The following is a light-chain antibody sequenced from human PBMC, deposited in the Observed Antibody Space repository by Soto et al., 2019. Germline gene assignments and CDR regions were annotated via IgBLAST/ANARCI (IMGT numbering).Light chain of an antibody. Sequence: ESVLTQSPDILSLSPGERATLSCRASQSVSSSYLAWYQQTPGQAPRLLIYGTSNRATGIPDRFSGSGSGTDFTLTISRLEPEDFAVYYCQQYGNSRWTFGQGTKVDIK. CDR3: QQYGNSRWT. J-gene: IGKJ1*01. CDR2: GTS. CDR1: QSVSSSY. V-gene: IGKV3-20*01.